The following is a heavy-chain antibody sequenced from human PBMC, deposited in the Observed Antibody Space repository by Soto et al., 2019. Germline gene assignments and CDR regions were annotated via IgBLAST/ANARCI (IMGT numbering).Heavy chain of an antibody. J-gene: IGHJ4*02. CDR3: ARDRNLDSSGWYN. V-gene: IGHV1-46*03. CDR2: INPSGGST. CDR1: GSTFPNYY. D-gene: IGHD6-19*01. Sequence: GVSVTVSCPASGSTFPNYYMHWVRQAPGQGLEWMGIINPSGGSTSYAQKFQGRVTMTRDTSTSTVYMELSSLRSEDTAVYYCARDRNLDSSGWYNWGQGTLVTVS.